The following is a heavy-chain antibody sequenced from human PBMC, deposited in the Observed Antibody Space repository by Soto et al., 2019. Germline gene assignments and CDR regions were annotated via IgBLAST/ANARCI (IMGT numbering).Heavy chain of an antibody. V-gene: IGHV3-33*01. J-gene: IGHJ6*02. Sequence: PGGSLRLSCAASGFTFSSYGMHWVRQAPGKGLEWVAVIWYDGSNKYYADSVKGRFTISRDNSKNTLYLQMNSLRAEDTAVYYCARSSTDFWSGYYIGRYYYYYGMDVWGQGTTVTVPS. CDR2: IWYDGSNK. D-gene: IGHD3-3*01. CDR3: ARSSTDFWSGYYIGRYYYYYGMDV. CDR1: GFTFSSYG.